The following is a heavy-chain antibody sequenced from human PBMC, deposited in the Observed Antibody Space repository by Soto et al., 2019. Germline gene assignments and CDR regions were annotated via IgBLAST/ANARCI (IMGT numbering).Heavy chain of an antibody. CDR1: GYTFTSYG. D-gene: IGHD2-2*01. CDR3: ARGPVVPAANNWFDP. J-gene: IGHJ5*02. V-gene: IGHV1-18*01. Sequence: VASVKVSCKASGYTFTSYGISWVRQAPGQGLEWMGWISAYNGNTNYAQKLQGRVTMTTDTSTSTAYMELRSLRSDDTAVYYCARGPVVPAANNWFDPWGQGTLVTVSS. CDR2: ISAYNGNT.